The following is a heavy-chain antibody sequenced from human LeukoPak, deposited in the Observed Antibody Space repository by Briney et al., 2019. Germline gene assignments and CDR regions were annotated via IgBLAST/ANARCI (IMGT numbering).Heavy chain of an antibody. J-gene: IGHJ3*02. CDR2: IRSKAYGGTT. CDR3: TRVVTMIVVVITVPDAFDI. Sequence: GGSLRLSCTASGFTFGDYAMSWFRQAPGKGLEWVGFIRSKAYGGTTEYAASMKGRFTISRDDSKSIAYLQMNSLKTEDTAVYYCTRVVTMIVVVITVPDAFDIWGQGTMVTVSS. V-gene: IGHV3-49*03. CDR1: GFTFGDYA. D-gene: IGHD3-22*01.